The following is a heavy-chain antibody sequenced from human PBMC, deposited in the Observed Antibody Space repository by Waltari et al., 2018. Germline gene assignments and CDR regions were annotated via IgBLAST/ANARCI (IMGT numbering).Heavy chain of an antibody. CDR1: GGSTCSSY. CDR3: ARTPIAGGVFDY. Sequence: QVQLQESGPGLVKPSETLSLTCSVSGGSTCSSYWSWFRQLPGKGLEWTGSFYYSGSTNYNPSLKSRVTISVDTSKNQFSLKLSSVTAADTAVYYCARTPIAGGVFDYWGQGTLVTVSS. CDR2: FYYSGST. J-gene: IGHJ4*02. D-gene: IGHD3-16*01. V-gene: IGHV4-59*08.